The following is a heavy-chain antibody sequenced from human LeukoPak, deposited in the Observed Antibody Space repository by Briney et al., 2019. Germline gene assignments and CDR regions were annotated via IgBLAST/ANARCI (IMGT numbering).Heavy chain of an antibody. CDR1: GGSFSGYY. V-gene: IGHV4-34*01. CDR3: ARGALKWELPPIRARKSYYFDY. CDR2: INQNGST. D-gene: IGHD1-26*01. Sequence: SETLSLTCAVYGGSFSGYYWSWIRQPPGKGLEWIGEINQNGSTNYNPSLKSRVTISVDTSKNHFSLKLSSVTAADTAVYYCARGALKWELPPIRARKSYYFDYWGQGTLVTVSS. J-gene: IGHJ4*02.